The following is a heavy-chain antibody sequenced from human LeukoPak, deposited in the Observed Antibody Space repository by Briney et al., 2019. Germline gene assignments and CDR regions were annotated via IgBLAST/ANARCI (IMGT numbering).Heavy chain of an antibody. CDR2: IYPGDSDT. V-gene: IGHV5-51*01. CDR3: ARQGVIIDY. J-gene: IGHJ4*02. D-gene: IGHD3-10*01. Sequence: GESLLISCKGSGYSFTSYWIGWGRQMPGRGLEWIGIIYPGDSDTKYSPSFQGQVTISADKSISTAYLQWSSLKASDTAMYYCARQGVIIDYWGQGTLVTVSS. CDR1: GYSFTSYW.